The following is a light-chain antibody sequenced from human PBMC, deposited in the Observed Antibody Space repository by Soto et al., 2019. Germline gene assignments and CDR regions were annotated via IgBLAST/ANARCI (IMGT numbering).Light chain of an antibody. J-gene: IGLJ1*01. CDR2: SNN. Sequence: QSVLTQTPSASATPGQRVTISCSGTNSNIGSNTITWYQQLPGTAPKRLIHSNNQRPSGVPDRFFASKSGTSASLAISGLQSEDEADYYCATWDDSLNGYVFGTGTKVTVL. CDR1: NSNIGSNT. V-gene: IGLV1-44*01. CDR3: ATWDDSLNGYV.